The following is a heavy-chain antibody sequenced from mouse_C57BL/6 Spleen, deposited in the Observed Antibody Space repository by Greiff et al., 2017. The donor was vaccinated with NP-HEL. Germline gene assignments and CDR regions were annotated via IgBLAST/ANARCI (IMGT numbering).Heavy chain of an antibody. D-gene: IGHD1-1*01. J-gene: IGHJ2*01. Sequence: EVKLMESGGDLVKPGGSLKLSCEASGFTFSSYGMSWVRQTPDKRLEWVATISSGGSYTYYPDSVQGRFTISRDNAKNTLYLQMSSLKSEDTAMYYCARAYGSSFYFDYWGQGTTLSVSS. CDR3: ARAYGSSFYFDY. CDR1: GFTFSSYG. V-gene: IGHV5-6*01. CDR2: ISSGGSYT.